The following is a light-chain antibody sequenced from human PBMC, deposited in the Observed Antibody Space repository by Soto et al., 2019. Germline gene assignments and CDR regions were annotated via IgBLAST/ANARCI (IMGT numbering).Light chain of an antibody. CDR3: CSYAGSYTLV. CDR1: SSDVGGYHY. J-gene: IGLJ2*01. V-gene: IGLV2-11*01. Sequence: QSVLTQPRSVSGSPGQSVTLSCTGTSSDVGGYHYVSWYQHHPGKAPKIIIFDVNKRPSGVPDRFSGSKSGNTASLTSSGLQTEDEAYYYCCSYAGSYTLVFGGGTKVTVL. CDR2: DVN.